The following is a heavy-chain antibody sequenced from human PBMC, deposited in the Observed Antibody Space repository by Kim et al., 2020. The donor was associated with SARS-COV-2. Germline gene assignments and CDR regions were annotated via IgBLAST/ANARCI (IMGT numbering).Heavy chain of an antibody. CDR3: ARDRLPWEPFDY. CDR1: GFTFSSYA. J-gene: IGHJ4*02. CDR2: ISYDGSNK. D-gene: IGHD1-26*01. Sequence: GGSLRLSCAASGFTFSSYAMHWVRQAPGKGLEWVAVISYDGSNKYYADSVKGRFTISRDNSKNTLYLQMNSLRAEDTAVYYCARDRLPWEPFDYWGQGTL. V-gene: IGHV3-30*04.